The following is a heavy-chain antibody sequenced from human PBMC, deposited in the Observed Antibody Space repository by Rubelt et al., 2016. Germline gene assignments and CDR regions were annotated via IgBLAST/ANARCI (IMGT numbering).Heavy chain of an antibody. Sequence: QVQLQQWGAGLLKPSETLSLTCAVYGGSFSGYYWSWIRQPLGKGLEWIGSIYYSGSTYYNPSLKSRVTISVDTAKNQFSLKLSSVTAADTAVYYCARHVNSGWDAYYWGQGTLVTVSS. J-gene: IGHJ4*02. V-gene: IGHV4-34*01. CDR3: ARHVNSGWDAYY. CDR1: GGSFSGYY. CDR2: IYYSGST. D-gene: IGHD6-19*01.